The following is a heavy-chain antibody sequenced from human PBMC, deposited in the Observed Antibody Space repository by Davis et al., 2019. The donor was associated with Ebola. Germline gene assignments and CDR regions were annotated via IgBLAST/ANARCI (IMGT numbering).Heavy chain of an antibody. CDR3: ARSHPYNYGWIY. CDR1: GGSISSSSYY. V-gene: IGHV4-39*01. Sequence: PGGSLRLSCTVSGGSISSSSYYWGWIRQPPGKGLEWIGSIYYSGSTYYNPSLKSRVTISVDTSKNQFSLKLSSVTAADTAVYYCARSHPYNYGWIYWGQGTLVTVSS. D-gene: IGHD1-20*01. CDR2: IYYSGST. J-gene: IGHJ4*02.